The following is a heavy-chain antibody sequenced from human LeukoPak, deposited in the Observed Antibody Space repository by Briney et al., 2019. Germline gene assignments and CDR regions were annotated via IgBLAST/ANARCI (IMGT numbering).Heavy chain of an antibody. D-gene: IGHD1-1*01. CDR2: IYFAGST. J-gene: IGHJ5*02. CDR1: GRSISSGGYY. Sequence: SQTLSLTCSVSGRSISSGGYYWSWIRQPPGKGLEWIGYIYFAGSTYYNPSLKSRLTISIDESKNQFSLKLTSVTAADMAVYYCAKVERFPDRFDPWGQGTLVTVSS. V-gene: IGHV4-30-2*01. CDR3: AKVERFPDRFDP.